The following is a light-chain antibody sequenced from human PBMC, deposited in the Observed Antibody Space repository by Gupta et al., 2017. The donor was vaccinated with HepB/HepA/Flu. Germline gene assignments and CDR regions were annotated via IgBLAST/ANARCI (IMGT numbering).Light chain of an antibody. Sequence: DIVMTQSPLSLPVTPGEPASISCRSSQSLLHSNGYNYLDWYLQKPGQSPQLLIYLGTNRGAGAPDMFSSRGPGTDFTLKISRLEDEAVGVYYCMQARHPLLFGPGTKVDIK. J-gene: IGKJ3*01. CDR1: QSLLHSNGYNY. CDR2: LGT. V-gene: IGKV2-28*01. CDR3: MQARHPLL.